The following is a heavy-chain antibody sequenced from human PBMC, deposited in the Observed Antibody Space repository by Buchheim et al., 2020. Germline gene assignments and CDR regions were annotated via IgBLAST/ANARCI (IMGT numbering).Heavy chain of an antibody. CDR1: GFSFGDYG. CDR2: IRSKAYGGTT. D-gene: IGHD2-15*01. J-gene: IGHJ4*02. V-gene: IGHV3-49*03. CDR3: TRGHCSGGSCYPIDY. Sequence: EVQLVESGGGLVQPGRSLRLSCTASGFSFGDYGMSWFRQAPGKGLEWVSFIRSKAYGGTTEYAASVKGRFTISRDDPKTIAYLQMNSLKIEDTAMYYCTRGHCSGGSCYPIDYWGQGTL.